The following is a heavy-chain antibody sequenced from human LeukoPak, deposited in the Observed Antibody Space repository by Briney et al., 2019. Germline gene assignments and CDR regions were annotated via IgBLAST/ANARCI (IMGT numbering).Heavy chain of an antibody. J-gene: IGHJ1*01. D-gene: IGHD2-15*01. V-gene: IGHV4-4*09. CDR1: GDSVSSGD. Sequence: SETLSLICNVSGDSVSSGDWSWIRQSPGKGLEWIGFIQDTGITDYNPSLKSRLLMSLDTSKNQFSLNLRSVTAADTAVYYCAGRGHRYSRDWGQGILVTISS. CDR3: AGRGHRYSRD. CDR2: IQDTGIT.